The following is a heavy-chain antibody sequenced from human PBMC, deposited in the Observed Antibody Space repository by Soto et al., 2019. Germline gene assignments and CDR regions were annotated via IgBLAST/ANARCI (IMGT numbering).Heavy chain of an antibody. V-gene: IGHV4-34*01. CDR1: GGSFSGYY. CDR2: INHSGST. D-gene: IGHD3-3*01. Sequence: SETLSLTCAVYGGSFSGYYWSWIRQRPGKGLEWIGEINHSGSTNYNPSLKSRVTISVDTSKNQFSLKLSSVTAADTAVYYCARGRNYDFWSGYYSSYYYGMDVWGQGTTVT. CDR3: ARGRNYDFWSGYYSSYYYGMDV. J-gene: IGHJ6*02.